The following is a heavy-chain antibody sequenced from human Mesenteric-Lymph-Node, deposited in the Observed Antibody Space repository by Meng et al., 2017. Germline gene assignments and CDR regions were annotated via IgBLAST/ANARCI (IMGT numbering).Heavy chain of an antibody. D-gene: IGHD3/OR15-3a*01. Sequence: GGSLRLSCAASGFTVSSNYMSWVRQAPGKGLEWVSVIYSGGSTYYADSVKGRFTISRDNSKNTLYLEINSLRAEDAAVYYCARDRDWVVWDYWGRGTLVTVSS. V-gene: IGHV3-66*01. CDR1: GFTVSSNY. J-gene: IGHJ4*01. CDR2: IYSGGST. CDR3: ARDRDWVVWDY.